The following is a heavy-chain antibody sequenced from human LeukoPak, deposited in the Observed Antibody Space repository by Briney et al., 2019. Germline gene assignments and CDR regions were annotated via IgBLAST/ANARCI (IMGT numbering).Heavy chain of an antibody. CDR1: AGSISSSSYY. D-gene: IGHD7-27*01. CDR2: IYYSGST. CDR3: ARLAWGRLDY. J-gene: IGHJ4*02. Sequence: SETLSLTCTVSAGSISSSSYYWGWIRQPPGKGLEWIGSIYYSGSTYYNPSLKSRVTISVDTSKNQFSLKLSSVTAADTAVYYCARLAWGRLDYWGQGTLVTVST. V-gene: IGHV4-39*07.